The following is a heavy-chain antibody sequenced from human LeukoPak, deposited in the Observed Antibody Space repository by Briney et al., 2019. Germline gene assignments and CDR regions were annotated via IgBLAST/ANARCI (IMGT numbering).Heavy chain of an antibody. V-gene: IGHV6-1*01. CDR2: TYYRSKWYN. Sequence: SQTLSLTCAISGDSVSSNSAAWNWLRQSPSRGLEWLGRTYYRSKWYNDYVVSVKSRITINPDTSKNQLSLQLNSGTPKAPAVYYCGKGGDCSGYRHYWGQGNLVTVSP. D-gene: IGHD3-22*01. CDR3: GKGGDCSGYRHY. CDR1: GDSVSSNSAA. J-gene: IGHJ4*02.